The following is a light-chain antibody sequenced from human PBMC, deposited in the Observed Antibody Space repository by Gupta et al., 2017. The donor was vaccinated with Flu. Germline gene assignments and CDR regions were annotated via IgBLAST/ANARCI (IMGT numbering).Light chain of an antibody. V-gene: IGLV2-23*02. Sequence: QSALTQPASVTGSPGKSITISCTRTRSNIGSYNFVSWFQQHPNKAPKVIVYEVTKRPSGVSSRFSGSRSGNTAFLTISALQTEDEATYHCCSYAGDSALVFGGGTNLTVL. CDR1: RSNIGSYNF. CDR2: EVT. J-gene: IGLJ3*02. CDR3: CSYAGDSALV.